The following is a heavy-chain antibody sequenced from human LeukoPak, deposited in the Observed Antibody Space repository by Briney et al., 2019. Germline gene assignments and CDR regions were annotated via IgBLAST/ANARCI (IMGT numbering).Heavy chain of an antibody. CDR3: ARGPGALDY. CDR2: ISSSSSYT. Sequence: GGSLRLSCAASGFTFSDYYMSWIRQAPGKGLEWVSYISSSSSYTNHADSVKGRFAISRDNSNNTLYLQMSSLRAEDTAVYYCARGPGALDYWGQGTLVTISS. V-gene: IGHV3-11*06. D-gene: IGHD2-2*01. CDR1: GFTFSDYY. J-gene: IGHJ4*02.